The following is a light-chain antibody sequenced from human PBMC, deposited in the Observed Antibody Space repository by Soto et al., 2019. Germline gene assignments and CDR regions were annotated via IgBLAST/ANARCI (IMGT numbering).Light chain of an antibody. V-gene: IGKV1-39*01. J-gene: IGKJ1*01. CDR2: TVS. CDR1: QSVRSY. CDR3: QQSYITPWT. Sequence: DIQMTQSPSSLSASVGDRVTITCRASQSVRSYLNWYQQKPGKAPNLLIYTVSNLQSGVSSRFTGSGSWTDFTLTISSLKPEDCGTYFCQQSYITPWTFAHGTKVEIK.